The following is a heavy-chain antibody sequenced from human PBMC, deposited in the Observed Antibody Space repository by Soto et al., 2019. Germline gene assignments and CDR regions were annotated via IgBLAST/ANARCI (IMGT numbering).Heavy chain of an antibody. D-gene: IGHD6-13*01. CDR2: IRNKANRYTT. J-gene: IGHJ6*02. Sequence: EVQLVESGGGLVQPGGSLRLSCAASGFTFSDYYMDWVRQAPGKGLEWVGRIRNKANRYTTEYAASVKGRFTISGDDSKNSLYLQMNSLKTEDTAVYYCTRDLAPGNPRGLDVWGQGITVTVSS. CDR1: GFTFSDYY. CDR3: TRDLAPGNPRGLDV. V-gene: IGHV3-72*01.